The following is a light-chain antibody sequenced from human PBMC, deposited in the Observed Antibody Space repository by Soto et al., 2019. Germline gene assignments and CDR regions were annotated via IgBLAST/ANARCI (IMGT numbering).Light chain of an antibody. Sequence: QSALTQPASVSGSPGQSITISCTGTSSDVGGYNYVSWYQQHPGKAPKLMIYDVSNRPSGVSKSFSGSKSGNTASLTISGLQAEDAADYYCSSYTSSSTPYVFGTGTKVTVL. CDR3: SSYTSSSTPYV. J-gene: IGLJ1*01. CDR2: DVS. CDR1: SSDVGGYNY. V-gene: IGLV2-14*01.